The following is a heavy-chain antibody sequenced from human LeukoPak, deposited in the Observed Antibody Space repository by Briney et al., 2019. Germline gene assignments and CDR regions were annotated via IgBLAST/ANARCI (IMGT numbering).Heavy chain of an antibody. CDR1: GYTFTGYY. V-gene: IGHV1-2*06. Sequence: GASVKVSCKASGYTFTGYYMHWVRQAPGQGLEWMGRINPNSGGTNYAQKFQGRVTMTEDTSTDTAYMELSSLRSEDTAVYYCATGRGLLFYYWGLGTLVTVSS. CDR3: ATGRGLLFYY. CDR2: INPNSGGT. D-gene: IGHD2/OR15-2a*01. J-gene: IGHJ4*02.